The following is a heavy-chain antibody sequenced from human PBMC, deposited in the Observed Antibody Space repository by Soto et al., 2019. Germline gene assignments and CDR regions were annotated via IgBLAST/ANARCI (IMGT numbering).Heavy chain of an antibody. V-gene: IGHV3-66*01. CDR3: ATSAPSRKNYYYYYYMDV. J-gene: IGHJ6*03. D-gene: IGHD2-2*01. Sequence: EVQLVESGGGLVQPGGSLRLSCAASGFTVSSNYMSWVRQAPGKGLEWVSVIYSGGSTYYADSVKGRFTISRDNSKNTLYLQMNSLRAEDMAVYYCATSAPSRKNYYYYYYMDVWGKGTTVTVSS. CDR2: IYSGGST. CDR1: GFTVSSNY.